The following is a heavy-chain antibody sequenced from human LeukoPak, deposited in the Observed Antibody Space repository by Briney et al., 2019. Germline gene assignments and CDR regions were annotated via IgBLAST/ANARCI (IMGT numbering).Heavy chain of an antibody. V-gene: IGHV1-69*05. J-gene: IGHJ4*02. Sequence: SVKVSCKASGGTFSSYAISWVRQAPGQGLEWMGGISPIFGTANYAQKFQGRVTITTDESTSTAYMELSSLRSEDTAVYYCARGSGHYDILTGYYSYDYWGQGTLVTVSS. CDR1: GGTFSSYA. D-gene: IGHD3-9*01. CDR3: ARGSGHYDILTGYYSYDY. CDR2: ISPIFGTA.